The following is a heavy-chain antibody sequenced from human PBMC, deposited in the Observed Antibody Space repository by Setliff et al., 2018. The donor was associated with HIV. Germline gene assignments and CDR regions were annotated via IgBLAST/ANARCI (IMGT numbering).Heavy chain of an antibody. D-gene: IGHD1-26*01. CDR1: GGSFSSYS. Sequence: SVKVSCKASGGSFSSYSISWVRQAPGQGLEWMGGIIPIFGTVNYAQRFQGRVTISADGSTSSAYTELNSLRSEDTAVYYCARARNKWGTFDYWGQGTLVTVSS. CDR2: IIPIFGTV. J-gene: IGHJ4*01. V-gene: IGHV1-69*13. CDR3: ARARNKWGTFDY.